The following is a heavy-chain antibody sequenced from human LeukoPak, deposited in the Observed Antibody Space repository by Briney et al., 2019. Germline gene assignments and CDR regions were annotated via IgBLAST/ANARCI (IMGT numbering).Heavy chain of an antibody. D-gene: IGHD3-22*01. CDR2: ISAYNGNT. CDR3: ASAAYYDSSGYYYSLEYYYMDV. J-gene: IGHJ6*03. Sequence: ASVKVSCKASGYTLTSYGISWVRQAPGQGLEWMGWISAYNGNTNYAQKLQGRVTITADKSTSTAYMELSSLRSEDTAVYYCASAAYYDSSGYYYSLEYYYMDVWGKGTTVTVSS. V-gene: IGHV1-18*01. CDR1: GYTLTSYG.